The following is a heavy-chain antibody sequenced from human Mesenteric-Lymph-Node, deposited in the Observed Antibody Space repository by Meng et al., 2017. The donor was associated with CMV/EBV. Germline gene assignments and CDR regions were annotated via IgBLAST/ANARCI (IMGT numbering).Heavy chain of an antibody. V-gene: IGHV3-21*01. CDR2: ISSSSSYI. CDR1: GFTFSSYS. Sequence: GGSLRLSCAASGFTFSSYSMNWVRQAPGKGLEWVSSISSSSSYIYYADSVKGRFTISRDNAKNSLYLQMNSLRAEDTAVYYCARDRPSITAAGYYYYYGMDVWGQGTTVTVSS. J-gene: IGHJ6*02. CDR3: ARDRPSITAAGYYYYYGMDV. D-gene: IGHD6-13*01.